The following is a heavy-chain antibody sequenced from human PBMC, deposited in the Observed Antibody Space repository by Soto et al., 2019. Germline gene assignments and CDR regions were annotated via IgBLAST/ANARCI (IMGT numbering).Heavy chain of an antibody. V-gene: IGHV4-39*01. CDR2: IYDSGST. CDR3: ATYGGQQLVRRFDY. D-gene: IGHD6-13*01. J-gene: IGHJ4*02. CDR1: GGSISSSSYY. Sequence: PSETLSLTCTVSGGSISSSSYYWGWIRQPPGKGLEWIGSIYDSGSTYYNPSLKSRVTISVDTSKNQFSLKLSSVTAADTAVYYCATYGGQQLVRRFDYWGQGTLVTVSS.